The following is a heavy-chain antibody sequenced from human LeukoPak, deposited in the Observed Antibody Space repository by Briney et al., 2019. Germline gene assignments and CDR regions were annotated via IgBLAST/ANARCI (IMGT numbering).Heavy chain of an antibody. CDR1: RFPFNDFS. D-gene: IGHD2-8*01. V-gene: IGHV3-23*01. CDR3: AKQSYARSLGE. Sequence: GGSLRHSCATSRFPFNDFSMSWVRQAPGKGLEWISTTNSGGTSTYYAESVKGRFTISRDNSKNTLYLQMSSLRVEDTAVYYCAKQSYARSLGEGGPGTLVSVSS. CDR2: TNSGGTST. J-gene: IGHJ4*02.